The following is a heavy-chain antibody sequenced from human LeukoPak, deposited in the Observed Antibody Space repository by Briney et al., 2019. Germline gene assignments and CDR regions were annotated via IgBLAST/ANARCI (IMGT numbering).Heavy chain of an antibody. J-gene: IGHJ5*02. CDR2: RRGGGSET. V-gene: IGHV3-7*03. CDR3: GRWGISTTIDR. CDR1: GFNFSDYW. D-gene: IGHD7-27*01. Sequence: PVGALRLSCEATGFNFSDYWMAWVREAPGKGLEYGDNRRGGGSETTYVDSVEGRFTISRDNAKNSLFLQMDSLRVEDTGFYSCGRWGISTTIDRWGQGTLVTVSS.